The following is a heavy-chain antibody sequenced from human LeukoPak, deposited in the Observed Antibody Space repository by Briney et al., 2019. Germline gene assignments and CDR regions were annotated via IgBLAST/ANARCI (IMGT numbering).Heavy chain of an antibody. Sequence: ASVKVSCKASGYTFTSYGISWVRQAPGLGLEWMGWISAYNGNTNYAQKLQGRVTMTTDTSTSTAYMELRSLRSDDTAVYYCARGSVLMVYAIPYYYGMDVWGQGTTVTVSS. CDR3: ARGSVLMVYAIPYYYGMDV. CDR2: ISAYNGNT. J-gene: IGHJ6*02. CDR1: GYTFTSYG. V-gene: IGHV1-18*01. D-gene: IGHD2-8*01.